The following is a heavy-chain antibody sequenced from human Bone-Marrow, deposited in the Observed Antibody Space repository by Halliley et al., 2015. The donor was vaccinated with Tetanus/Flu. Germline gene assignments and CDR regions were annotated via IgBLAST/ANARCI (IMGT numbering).Heavy chain of an antibody. CDR3: ARADDSSGYYSHFHD. D-gene: IGHD3-22*01. J-gene: IGHJ4*02. V-gene: IGHV3-30*01. CDR2: ISYDGGNK. Sequence: VAVISYDGGNKNYADSVKGRFTISRDNSKSTLFLQMNSLRSEDTAVYYCARADDSSGYYSHFHDWGQGTLVTVSS.